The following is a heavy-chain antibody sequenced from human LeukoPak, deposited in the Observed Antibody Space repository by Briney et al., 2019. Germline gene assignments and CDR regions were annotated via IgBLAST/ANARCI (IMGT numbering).Heavy chain of an antibody. CDR1: GGSIGSSYYY. CDR2: IYYSGST. Sequence: PSETLSLTCTVSGGSIGSSYYYWSWIRQPPGKGLEWIGYIYYSGSTNYNPSPKSRVTISVDTSKNQFSLKLSSVTAADTAVYYCARRDYGDYDNAFDIWGQGTMVTVSS. V-gene: IGHV4-61*01. CDR3: ARRDYGDYDNAFDI. D-gene: IGHD4-17*01. J-gene: IGHJ3*02.